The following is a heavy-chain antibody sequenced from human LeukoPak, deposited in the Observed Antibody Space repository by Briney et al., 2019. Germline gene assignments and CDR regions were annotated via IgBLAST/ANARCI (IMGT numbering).Heavy chain of an antibody. D-gene: IGHD6-19*01. CDR1: GFTFSRYW. CDR3: ASSSGGFNWFDP. Sequence: GGSLRLSCAASGFTFSRYWMHWDRQAPGKGLVWVSRINSDGSSTNYADSVKGRFTISRDNAKNTLYLLMNSLRVEDTAVYYCASSSGGFNWFDPWGQGTLVTVSS. CDR2: INSDGSST. V-gene: IGHV3-74*01. J-gene: IGHJ5*02.